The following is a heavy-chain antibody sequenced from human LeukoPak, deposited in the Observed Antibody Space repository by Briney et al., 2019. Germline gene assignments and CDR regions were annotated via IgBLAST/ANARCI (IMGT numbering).Heavy chain of an antibody. CDR2: ISYDGSNK. J-gene: IGHJ4*02. CDR3: ARDLSSGSSDFDY. V-gene: IGHV3-30*03. D-gene: IGHD1-26*01. CDR1: GFTFSSYG. Sequence: RPGGSLRLSCAASGFTFSSYGMHWVRQAPGKGLEWVAVISYDGSNKYYADSVKGRFTISRDNSKNTLYLQMNSLRAEDTAVYYCARDLSSGSSDFDYWGQGTLVTVSS.